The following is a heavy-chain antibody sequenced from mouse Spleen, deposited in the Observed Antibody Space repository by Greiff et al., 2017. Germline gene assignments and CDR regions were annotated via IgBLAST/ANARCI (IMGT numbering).Heavy chain of an antibody. CDR3: ASLIY. V-gene: IGHV1-59*01. CDR1: GYTFTSYW. Sequence: QVQLQQPGTELVRPGTSVKLSCKASGYTFTSYWMHWVKQRPGQGLEWIGVIDPSDSYTNYNQKFKDKATLTVDTSSSTAYMQLSSLTSEDSAVYYCASLIYWGQGTTLTVSS. CDR2: IDPSDSYT. J-gene: IGHJ2*01.